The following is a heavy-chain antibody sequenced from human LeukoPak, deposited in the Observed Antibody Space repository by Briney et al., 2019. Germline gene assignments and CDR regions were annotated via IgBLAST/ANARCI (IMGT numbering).Heavy chain of an antibody. V-gene: IGHV3-23*01. J-gene: IGHJ4*02. CDR2: ISGRGGST. CDR1: VFIFYKHD. Sequence: GGSLRLSCVVSVFIFYKHDMSCVPRARGEALEWVSAISGRGGSTSYADAVKGRLTITRNNYKNTLYLQMNSLRAEDTAIYYCAKVTVTMAATGDYWGQGTLVTVSS. D-gene: IGHD2-15*01. CDR3: AKVTVTMAATGDY.